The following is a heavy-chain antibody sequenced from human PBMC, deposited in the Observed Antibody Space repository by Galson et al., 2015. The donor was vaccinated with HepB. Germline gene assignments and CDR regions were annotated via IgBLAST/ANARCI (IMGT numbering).Heavy chain of an antibody. CDR3: AKEGFGFLEWIYAMDV. CDR1: GFTFSSYA. Sequence: SLRLSCAASGFTFSSYAVSWVRQAPRKGLEWVSTISGSGGDTYYADSVKGRFTLSRDNSKNTLYLQMNSLRAEDTAVYYCAKEGFGFLEWIYAMDVWGQGTTVTVSS. J-gene: IGHJ6*02. D-gene: IGHD3-3*01. V-gene: IGHV3-23*01. CDR2: ISGSGGDT.